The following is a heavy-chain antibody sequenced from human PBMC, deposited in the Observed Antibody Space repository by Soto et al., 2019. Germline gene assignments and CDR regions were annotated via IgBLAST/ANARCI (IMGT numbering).Heavy chain of an antibody. Sequence: EVQLVESGGGLVQPGGSLRLSCAASGFTFSSYWMHRVRQAPGKGLVWVSRINSDGSSTSYADSVKGRFTISRDNAKNTLYLQMNSLRAEDTAVYYCVRTSLVVAAATRADYWGQGTLVTVSS. CDR2: INSDGSST. V-gene: IGHV3-74*01. CDR1: GFTFSSYW. CDR3: VRTSLVVAAATRADY. J-gene: IGHJ4*02. D-gene: IGHD2-15*01.